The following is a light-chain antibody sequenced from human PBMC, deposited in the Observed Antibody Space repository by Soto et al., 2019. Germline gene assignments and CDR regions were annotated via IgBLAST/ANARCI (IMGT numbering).Light chain of an antibody. CDR1: SGDVGGYDY. CDR3: CSYTSSGTLVV. Sequence: QSALTQPASVSGSPGQSITISCTGTSGDVGGYDYVSWYQQHPGKVPKLMIYDVSKRPSGVSDRFSGSKSGNTASLTISGLQAEDESDYYCCSYTSSGTLVVFGGGTKLTVL. V-gene: IGLV2-14*03. J-gene: IGLJ2*01. CDR2: DVS.